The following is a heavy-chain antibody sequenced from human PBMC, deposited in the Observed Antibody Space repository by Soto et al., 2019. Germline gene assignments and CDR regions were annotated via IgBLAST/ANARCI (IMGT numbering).Heavy chain of an antibody. CDR3: ARSGRPGYYYYIMDV. CDR1: GYTFTSYG. Sequence: QVQLVQSGAEVKDPGASVKVSCKASGYTFTSYGVSWVRQAPGQGLEWMGWISVYNGNTKYAQKLQGRVTMTTDTSTSTAYMELRGLRSDDMAVYYCARSGRPGYYYYIMDVWGQGTTVTVSS. J-gene: IGHJ6*02. CDR2: ISVYNGNT. V-gene: IGHV1-18*03. D-gene: IGHD3-10*01.